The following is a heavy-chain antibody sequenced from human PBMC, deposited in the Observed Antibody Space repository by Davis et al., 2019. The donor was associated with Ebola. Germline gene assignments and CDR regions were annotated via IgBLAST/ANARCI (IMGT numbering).Heavy chain of an antibody. J-gene: IGHJ4*02. CDR3: AKRTEL. D-gene: IGHD1-26*01. CDR1: ASTFSSYS. Sequence: GGSLTLSCAASASTFSSYSMNWVRPAPGKCLEWVSTISSSSSYIYYADSVKGRFTISRDNAKNSLYLQMNSLRAEDTAVYYCAKRTELRGQGTLVTVSS. V-gene: IGHV3-21*04. CDR2: ISSSSSYI.